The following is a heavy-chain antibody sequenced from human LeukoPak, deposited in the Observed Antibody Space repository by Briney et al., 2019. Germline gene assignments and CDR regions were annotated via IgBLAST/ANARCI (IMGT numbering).Heavy chain of an antibody. V-gene: IGHV3-21*01. CDR3: TRDRGYSGYAHGY. CDR1: GFTFSSYS. D-gene: IGHD5-12*01. CDR2: ISSSSSYI. Sequence: PGGSLRLSCAASGFTFSSYSMNWVRQAPGKGLEWVSSISSSSSYIYCADSVKGRFTISRDNTENSLILQMNRLRVEDTAVYYCTRDRGYSGYAHGYWGQGSRVTVSS. J-gene: IGHJ4*02.